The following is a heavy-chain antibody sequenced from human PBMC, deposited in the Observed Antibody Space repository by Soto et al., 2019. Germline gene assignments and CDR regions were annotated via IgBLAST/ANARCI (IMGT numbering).Heavy chain of an antibody. D-gene: IGHD4-17*01. CDR1: GGSFSSYY. J-gene: IGHJ4*01. V-gene: IGHV4-39*01. CDR2: IYYSGST. CDR3: ARRTVTTTFDY. Sequence: PSETLSLTCAVYGGSFSSYYWGWIRQPPGKGLEWIGSIYYSGSTYYNPSLKSRVTISVDTSKNQFSLKLSSVTAADTAVYYCARRTVTTTFDYWGHGTLVTVSS.